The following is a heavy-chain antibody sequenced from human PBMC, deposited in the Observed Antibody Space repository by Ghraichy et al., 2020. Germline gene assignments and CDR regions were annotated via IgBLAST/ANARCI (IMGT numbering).Heavy chain of an antibody. V-gene: IGHV4-34*01. CDR3: ARGLDI. Sequence: GSLRLSCAVSGVSLSGYYLTWFRQSPGEGLEWIGEISESGDTNFNPSLESRVFMSKDTARNQFSLMLNSVTAADTAVYYCARGLDIWGPGTTVIVSS. CDR2: ISESGDT. J-gene: IGHJ6*02. CDR1: GVSLSGYY.